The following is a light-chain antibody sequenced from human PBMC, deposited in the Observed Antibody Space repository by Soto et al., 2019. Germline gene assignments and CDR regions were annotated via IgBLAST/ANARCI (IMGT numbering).Light chain of an antibody. CDR3: QSYDSSLSVVV. J-gene: IGLJ2*01. CDR2: GNS. CDR1: SSNIGAGYD. Sequence: QSVLTQPPSVSGAQGQRVTISCTGSSSNIGAGYDVHWYQQLPGTAPKLLIYGNSNRPSGVPDRFSGSKSCTSASLAITGLQAEDEADYYCQSYDSSLSVVVFGGGTKLTVL. V-gene: IGLV1-40*01.